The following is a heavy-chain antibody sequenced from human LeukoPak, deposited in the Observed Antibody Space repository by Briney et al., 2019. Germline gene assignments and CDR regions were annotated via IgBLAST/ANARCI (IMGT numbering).Heavy chain of an antibody. Sequence: GGSLRLSCAASGFTFSSYGMHWVRQAPGKGLEWVAVISYDGSNKYYADSVKGRFTISRDNSKNTLYLQMNSLIAEDTAVYYCAKDILTGYGEYYYYYGMDVWGQGPRSPSP. V-gene: IGHV3-30*18. CDR2: ISYDGSNK. CDR1: GFTFSSYG. CDR3: AKDILTGYGEYYYYYGMDV. D-gene: IGHD3-9*01. J-gene: IGHJ6*02.